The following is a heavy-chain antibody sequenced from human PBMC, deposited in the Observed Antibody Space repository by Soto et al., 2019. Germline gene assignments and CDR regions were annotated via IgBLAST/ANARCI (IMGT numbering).Heavy chain of an antibody. D-gene: IGHD3-3*01. CDR2: ISYDGSNK. V-gene: IGHV3-30-3*01. CDR1: GFTFSSYS. J-gene: IGHJ4*02. Sequence: GGSLRLSCAASGFTFSSYSRHWVRQAPGKGLEWVAVISYDGSNKYYADSVKGRFTISRDNSKNTLYLQMNSLRAEDTAVYYCARDSGHYDFWSGPPGPFDYWGQGTLVTVSS. CDR3: ARDSGHYDFWSGPPGPFDY.